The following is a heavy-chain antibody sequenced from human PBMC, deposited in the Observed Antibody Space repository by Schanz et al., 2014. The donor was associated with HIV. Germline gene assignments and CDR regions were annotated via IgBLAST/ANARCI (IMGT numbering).Heavy chain of an antibody. D-gene: IGHD3-3*02. J-gene: IGHJ6*02. CDR1: GGTFIDYY. Sequence: QVQLVQSGAEVKKPGSSVKVSCKASGGTFIDYYVHWVRQAPGQGLEWMGWINPNSGGTNYAQKFQGRVTIIADESTSTDYMELSSLRSADTAVYFCARAAFSSEYYYGMDVWGQGTTVTVSS. CDR3: ARAAFSSEYYYGMDV. CDR2: INPNSGGT. V-gene: IGHV1-2*02.